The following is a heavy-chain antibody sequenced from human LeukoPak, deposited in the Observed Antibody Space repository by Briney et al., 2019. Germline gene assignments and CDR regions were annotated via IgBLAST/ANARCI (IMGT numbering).Heavy chain of an antibody. CDR3: ARGSYYYDSSGYYYVYAEYFDY. Sequence: PGGSLRLSCAASGFTFSSYWVHWVRQAPGKGLVWVSRINSDGSSTSYADSVKGRFTISRDNAKNTLYLQMNSLRAEDTAVYYCARGSYYYDSSGYYYVYAEYFDYWGQGTLVTVSS. V-gene: IGHV3-74*01. CDR1: GFTFSSYW. CDR2: INSDGSST. J-gene: IGHJ4*02. D-gene: IGHD3-22*01.